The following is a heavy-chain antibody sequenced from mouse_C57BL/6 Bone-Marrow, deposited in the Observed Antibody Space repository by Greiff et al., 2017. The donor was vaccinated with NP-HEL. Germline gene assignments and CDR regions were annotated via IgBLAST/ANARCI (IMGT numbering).Heavy chain of an antibody. CDR3: ARGGNYWYYFDY. V-gene: IGHV1-47*01. D-gene: IGHD2-1*01. Sequence: QVQLQQSGAELVKPGASVKMSCKASGYTFTTYPIEWVKQNHGKSLEWIGNFHPYNDDTEYNEKFKNKATLTVEKSSSTVYVDLSRLTSDDSSVYYCARGGNYWYYFDYWGQGTTLTVSS. J-gene: IGHJ2*01. CDR2: FHPYNDDT. CDR1: GYTFTTYP.